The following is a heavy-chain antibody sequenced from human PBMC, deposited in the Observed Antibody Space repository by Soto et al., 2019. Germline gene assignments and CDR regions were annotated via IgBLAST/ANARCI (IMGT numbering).Heavy chain of an antibody. CDR2: IISSSSYI. CDR1: GFTFSSYS. Sequence: GGSLRLSCAASGFTFSSYSMNWVRQAQGKGLEWVSSIISSSSYIYYADSVKGRFTISRDNAKNSLYLQMNSLRAEDTAVYYFARVAPGGDQRTYYYYYGMDVWGQGTTVTVSS. J-gene: IGHJ6*02. V-gene: IGHV3-21*01. CDR3: ARVAPGGDQRTYYYYYGMDV. D-gene: IGHD2-21*02.